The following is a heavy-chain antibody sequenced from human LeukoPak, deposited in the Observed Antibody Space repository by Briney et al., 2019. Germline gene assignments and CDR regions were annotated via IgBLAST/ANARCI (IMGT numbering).Heavy chain of an antibody. Sequence: GGSLRLSCAASGFTVSSNYMSWVRQAPGKGLEWVSGISGSGGSTYYADSVKGRFTISRDNSKNTLYLQMNSLRAEDTAVYYCAKDRERFLEWLSHFDYWGQGTLVTVSS. CDR2: ISGSGGST. V-gene: IGHV3-23*01. CDR3: AKDRERFLEWLSHFDY. CDR1: GFTVSSNY. J-gene: IGHJ4*02. D-gene: IGHD3-3*01.